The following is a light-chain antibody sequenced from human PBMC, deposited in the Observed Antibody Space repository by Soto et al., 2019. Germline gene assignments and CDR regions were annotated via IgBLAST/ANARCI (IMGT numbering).Light chain of an antibody. CDR1: QSIDNH. CDR3: QQSHHTPVT. J-gene: IGKJ2*01. CDR2: SAS. V-gene: IGKV1-39*01. Sequence: DIQMTQSPSSLSSSVGDRVTITCRASQSIDNHLNWYHQKPGKAPQVLIYSASTLQSGVPPRFTARGSGTDFSLTISSLQPEDCGRYYCQQSHHTPVTFGHGTNREI.